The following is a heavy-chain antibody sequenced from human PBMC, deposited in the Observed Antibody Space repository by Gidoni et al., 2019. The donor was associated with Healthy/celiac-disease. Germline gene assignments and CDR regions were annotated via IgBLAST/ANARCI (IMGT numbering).Heavy chain of an antibody. V-gene: IGHV4-34*01. CDR2: INHSGST. Sequence: QVQLQQWGAGLLKPSETLSLTCAVYGGSFSGYYWSWIRPPPGKGLEWIGEINHSGSTNYNPSLKSRVTISVDTSKNQFSLKLSSVTAADTAVYYCAREGWARTIDYWGQGTLVTVSS. J-gene: IGHJ4*02. D-gene: IGHD6-19*01. CDR3: AREGWARTIDY. CDR1: GGSFSGYY.